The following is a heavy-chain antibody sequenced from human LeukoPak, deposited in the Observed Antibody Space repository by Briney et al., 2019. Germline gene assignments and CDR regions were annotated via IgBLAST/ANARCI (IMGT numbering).Heavy chain of an antibody. D-gene: IGHD6-19*01. CDR1: GFTFDDYG. V-gene: IGHV3-20*04. CDR2: INWNGGST. Sequence: GGSLRLSCAASGFTFDDYGMSWVRQAPGKGLEWASGINWNGGSTGYADSVKGRFTISRDNAKNSLYLQMNSLRAEDTALYYCARDWSSGWYEEYYFDYWGQGTLVTVSS. J-gene: IGHJ4*02. CDR3: ARDWSSGWYEEYYFDY.